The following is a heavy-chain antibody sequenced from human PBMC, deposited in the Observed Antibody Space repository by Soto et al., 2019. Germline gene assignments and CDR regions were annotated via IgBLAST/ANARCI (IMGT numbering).Heavy chain of an antibody. D-gene: IGHD3-3*01. CDR2: IYYSANT. Sequence: PLETLSLTCAVYGGSFSGYYWSWIRQPPGKGLEWIGYIYYSANTHYNSSLKSRVTISVDTSKNQFSLKLISVTTADTAVYYCARGHDFWSGPSLFDYWGQGTLVTVSS. J-gene: IGHJ4*02. CDR1: GGSFSGYY. CDR3: ARGHDFWSGPSLFDY. V-gene: IGHV4-59*01.